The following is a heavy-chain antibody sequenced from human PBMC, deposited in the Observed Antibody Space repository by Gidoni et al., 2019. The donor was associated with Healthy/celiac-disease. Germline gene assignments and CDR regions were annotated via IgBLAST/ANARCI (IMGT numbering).Heavy chain of an antibody. CDR2: INSDGSST. V-gene: IGHV3-74*01. Sequence: EVQLVESGGGLVQPGGSLRLSCAASGFTFSGYWMHWVRQAPGKGLVWVSRINSDGSSTSYADSVKGRFTISRDNAKNTLYLQMNSLRAEDTAVYYCAREDIAAAPGDYWGQGTLVTVSS. CDR1: GFTFSGYW. J-gene: IGHJ4*02. D-gene: IGHD6-13*01. CDR3: AREDIAAAPGDY.